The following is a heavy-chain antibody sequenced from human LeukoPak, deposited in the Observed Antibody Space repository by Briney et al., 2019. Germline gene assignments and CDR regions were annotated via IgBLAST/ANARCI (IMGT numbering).Heavy chain of an antibody. D-gene: IGHD3-10*01. CDR2: ISSSSSYI. CDR3: ARAWFGELSPTYYFDY. Sequence: KPGGSLRLSCAASGFTFSSYSMNWVRQAPGKGLEWVSSISSSSSYIYYADSVKGRFTISRDSAKNSLYLQMNSLRAEDTAVYYCARAWFGELSPTYYFDYWGQGTLVTVSS. CDR1: GFTFSSYS. V-gene: IGHV3-21*01. J-gene: IGHJ4*02.